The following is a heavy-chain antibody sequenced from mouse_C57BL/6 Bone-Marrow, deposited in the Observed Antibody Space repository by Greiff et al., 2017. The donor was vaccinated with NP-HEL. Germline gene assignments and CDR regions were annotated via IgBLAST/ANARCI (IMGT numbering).Heavy chain of an antibody. V-gene: IGHV14-1*01. J-gene: IGHJ4*01. CDR2: IDPEDGDT. Sequence: EVQLQESGAELVRPGASVKLSCTASGFNIKDYYMHWVKQRPEQGLEWIGRIDPEDGDTEYAPKFQGKATMTADTSSNTAYLQLSSLTSEDSAVYYCTTCSYYGNPDAMDYGGQGTSVTVSS. CDR3: TTCSYYGNPDAMDY. CDR1: GFNIKDYY. D-gene: IGHD2-10*01.